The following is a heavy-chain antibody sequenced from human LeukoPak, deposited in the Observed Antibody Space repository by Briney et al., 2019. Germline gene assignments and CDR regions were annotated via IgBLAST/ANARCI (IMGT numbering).Heavy chain of an antibody. Sequence: ASVKVSCKASGYTLTSYYMHWVRQAPGQGLEWMGIINPSGGSTGYAQKFQGRVTMTRDTSTSTVYMELSSLRSEDTAVYYCARDRPHYYDSAEDAFDIWGQGTMVTVSS. D-gene: IGHD3-22*01. J-gene: IGHJ3*02. CDR1: GYTLTSYY. V-gene: IGHV1-46*03. CDR2: INPSGGST. CDR3: ARDRPHYYDSAEDAFDI.